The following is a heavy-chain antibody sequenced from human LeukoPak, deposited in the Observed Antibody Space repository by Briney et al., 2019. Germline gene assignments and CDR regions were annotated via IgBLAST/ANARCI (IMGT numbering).Heavy chain of an antibody. J-gene: IGHJ6*03. CDR2: IIPIFGTA. CDR3: ARGTYSSPSDYYYYYYMDV. D-gene: IGHD6-6*01. V-gene: IGHV1-69*05. CDR1: GGTFSSYA. Sequence: SVKVSCKASGGTFSSYAISWVRQAPGQGLEWMGGIIPIFGTANYAQKFQGRVTITTDESTSTAYMELSSLRSEDTAVYYCARGTYSSPSDYYYYYYMDVWGKGTTVTVSS.